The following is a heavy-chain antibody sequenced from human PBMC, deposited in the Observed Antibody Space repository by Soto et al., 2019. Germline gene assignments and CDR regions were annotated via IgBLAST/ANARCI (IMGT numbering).Heavy chain of an antibody. V-gene: IGHV3-30*18. CDR1: GFTFSSYG. CDR3: AKDMVAAANRHHYYYYGMDV. J-gene: IGHJ6*02. D-gene: IGHD6-13*01. CDR2: ISYDGSNK. Sequence: PGGSLRLSCAASGFTFSSYGMHWVRQAPGKGLEWVAVISYDGSNKYYADSVKGRFTISRDNSKNTLYLQMNSLRAEDTAVYYCAKDMVAAANRHHYYYYGMDVWGQGTTVTVSS.